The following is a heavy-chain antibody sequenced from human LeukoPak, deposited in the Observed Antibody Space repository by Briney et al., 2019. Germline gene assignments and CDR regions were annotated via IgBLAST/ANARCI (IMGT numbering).Heavy chain of an antibody. CDR2: ISYDGSNK. CDR1: GFTFSSYG. CDR3: ARGRPHGNDY. V-gene: IGHV3-30*03. J-gene: IGHJ4*02. Sequence: PGGSLRLSCAASGFTFSSYGMHWVRQAPGKGLEWVAVISYDGSNKYYADSVKGRFTISRDNSKNTLYLQMNSLRAEDTAVYYCARGRPHGNDYWGQGTLVTVSP. D-gene: IGHD4-23*01.